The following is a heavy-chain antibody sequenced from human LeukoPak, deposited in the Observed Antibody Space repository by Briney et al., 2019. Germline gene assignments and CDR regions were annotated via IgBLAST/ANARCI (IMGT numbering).Heavy chain of an antibody. J-gene: IGHJ3*02. Sequence: SETLSLTCTVSGASISSYYWSWIRQPPGKGLEWIGYVYYSGSTNNNPSLKSRVTISVDTSKNQSSLKLNSVTAADTAVYYCARHDSSGHYNAFDIWGQGTMVTVSS. CDR3: ARHDSSGHYNAFDI. V-gene: IGHV4-59*08. CDR1: GASISSYY. D-gene: IGHD3-22*01. CDR2: VYYSGST.